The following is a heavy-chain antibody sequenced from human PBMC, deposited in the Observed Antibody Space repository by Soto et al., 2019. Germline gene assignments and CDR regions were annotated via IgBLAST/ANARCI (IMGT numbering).Heavy chain of an antibody. Sequence: GGSLRLSCAASGFTFGSYTMNWVRQAPGKGLEWVSYVSSGGRIIYYADSVKGRFTISRDNAKNSLYLQMNSLRDDDTAVYYCARARYFFDTSAWFDPWGQGTLVTVSS. CDR1: GFTFGSYT. V-gene: IGHV3-48*02. J-gene: IGHJ5*02. D-gene: IGHD3-22*01. CDR2: VSSGGRII. CDR3: ARARYFFDTSAWFDP.